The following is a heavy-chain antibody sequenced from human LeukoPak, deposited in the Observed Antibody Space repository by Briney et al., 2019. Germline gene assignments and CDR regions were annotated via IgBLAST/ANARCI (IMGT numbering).Heavy chain of an antibody. Sequence: ASVKVSCKASGYTFTGYYMHWVRQAPGQGLEWMGWINPNSGGTNYAQKFQGRVTMTRDTSISTAYMELSRLRSDDTAVYYCARDCSGGSCYPPWGQGTLVTVSS. J-gene: IGHJ5*02. V-gene: IGHV1-2*02. CDR1: GYTFTGYY. D-gene: IGHD2-15*01. CDR2: INPNSGGT. CDR3: ARDCSGGSCYPP.